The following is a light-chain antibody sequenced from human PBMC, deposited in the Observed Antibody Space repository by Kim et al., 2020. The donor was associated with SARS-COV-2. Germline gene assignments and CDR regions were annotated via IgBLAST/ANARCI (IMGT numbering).Light chain of an antibody. Sequence: QSVLTQPPSVSGAPGQRVTISCTGSSSNIGAGYDVHWYQQLPGTAPKLLIYGNSNRPSGVPDRCSGSKSGASASLAITGVQAEDEADYYCQSYDSSLSGWVVFGGGTQLTVL. V-gene: IGLV1-40*01. CDR1: SSNIGAGYD. J-gene: IGLJ2*01. CDR2: GNS. CDR3: QSYDSSLSGWVV.